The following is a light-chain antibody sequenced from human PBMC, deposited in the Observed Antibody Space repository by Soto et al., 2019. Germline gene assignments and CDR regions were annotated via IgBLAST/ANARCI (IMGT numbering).Light chain of an antibody. CDR1: QGIRSC. V-gene: IGKV1D-12*01. CDR3: QQSDTFPAT. CDR2: SAS. J-gene: IGKJ4*01. Sequence: DIQMTQSPSSVSASVGDRVTITCRASQGIRSCLAWYQQKPGKAHKLLFSSASTLQSGVPARFSGSGSGTDFTLTISGVQPEDFATYYCQQSDTFPATFGGGTRVEIK.